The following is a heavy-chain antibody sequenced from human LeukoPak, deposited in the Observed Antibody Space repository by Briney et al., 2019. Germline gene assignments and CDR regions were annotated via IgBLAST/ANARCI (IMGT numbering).Heavy chain of an antibody. V-gene: IGHV3-74*01. CDR1: GFTFSSYW. D-gene: IGHD5-18*01. CDR3: ARVRRFMYSYESEDY. CDR2: INSDGSST. Sequence: PGGSLRLSCAASGFTFSSYWMHWVRQAPGKGLVWVSRINSDGSSTSYADSVKGRFTISRDNAKNSLYLQMNSLRAEDTAVYYCARVRRFMYSYESEDYWGQGTLVTVSS. J-gene: IGHJ4*02.